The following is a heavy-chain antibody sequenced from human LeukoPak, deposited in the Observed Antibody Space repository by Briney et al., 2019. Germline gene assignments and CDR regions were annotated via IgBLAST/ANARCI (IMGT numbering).Heavy chain of an antibody. CDR2: MYYSGST. CDR3: ARRGSSSSYRFFDY. CDR1: GGSISSSSYY. Sequence: SETLSLTCTVSGGSISSSSYYWGWIRQPPGKGLEWIGSMYYSGSTYYNPSLKSRVTISVDTSKNQFSLKLSSVTAADTAVYYCARRGSSSSYRFFDYWGQGTLVTVSS. V-gene: IGHV4-39*01. D-gene: IGHD6-6*01. J-gene: IGHJ4*02.